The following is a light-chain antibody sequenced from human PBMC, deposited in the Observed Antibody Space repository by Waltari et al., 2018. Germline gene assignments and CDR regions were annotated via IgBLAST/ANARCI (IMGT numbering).Light chain of an antibody. Sequence: EIVMTQSPATLSVSPGEIATLSCRASQSVRNNFVWYQQKPGQAPRLLIYGASNRVTGIPARLSGSGSGTEFTLTISSLQSEDFAVYYCQQYNNWPPWTFGQGTKVEIK. J-gene: IGKJ1*01. CDR1: QSVRNN. V-gene: IGKV3-15*01. CDR3: QQYNNWPPWT. CDR2: GAS.